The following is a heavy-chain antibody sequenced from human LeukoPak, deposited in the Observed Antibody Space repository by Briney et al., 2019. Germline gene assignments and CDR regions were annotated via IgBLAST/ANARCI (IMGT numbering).Heavy chain of an antibody. CDR3: ARDPGGNRDGYNLL. V-gene: IGHV4-31*11. D-gene: IGHD5-12*01. CDR2: IYYSGST. CDR1: GGSFSGYY. Sequence: SETLSLTCAVFGGSFSGYYWTWIRQHPGKGLEWIGYIYYSGSTYYNPSLKSRVTISLDTSKNQFSLKLSSVTAADTAVYYCARDPGGNRDGYNLLWGQGTLVTVSS. J-gene: IGHJ4*02.